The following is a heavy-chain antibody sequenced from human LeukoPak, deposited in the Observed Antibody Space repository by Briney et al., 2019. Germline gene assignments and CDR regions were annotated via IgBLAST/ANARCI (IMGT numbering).Heavy chain of an antibody. CDR3: ARSIGLTGGGVDV. CDR2: ITDSGNTI. J-gene: IGHJ6*02. D-gene: IGHD3-9*01. CDR1: GFTFSDYN. V-gene: IGHV3-11*01. Sequence: GGSLRLSCAASGFTFSDYNMSWVRQAPGKGLEWVSYITDSGNTIHYADSVKGRFTISRDNAKNSLYLQMNSLRAEDTAVYYCARSIGLTGGGVDVWGQGTTVTVSS.